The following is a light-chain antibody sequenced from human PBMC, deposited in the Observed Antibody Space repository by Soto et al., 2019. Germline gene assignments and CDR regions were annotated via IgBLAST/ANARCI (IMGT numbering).Light chain of an antibody. CDR3: SSYAGSDNLV. CDR2: EVS. V-gene: IGLV2-8*01. CDR1: SSDVGGYNY. Sequence: QSALTQPPSASGSPGQSVTISCTGTSSDVGGYNYVSWYQQHPGKAPRLIIFEVSEWPSGVPDRFSGSKSGSTASLTVSGLQAEDEADYFCSSYAGSDNLVFGGGTKVTVL. J-gene: IGLJ2*01.